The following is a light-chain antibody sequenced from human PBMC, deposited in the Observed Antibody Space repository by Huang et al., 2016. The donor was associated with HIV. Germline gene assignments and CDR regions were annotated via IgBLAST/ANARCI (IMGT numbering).Light chain of an antibody. V-gene: IGKV1-39*01. CDR2: AAS. CDR1: QTISNY. J-gene: IGKJ5*01. Sequence: DIQMTQSPSSRSASVGDRVTITCRASQTISNYLNWYQQRPGRAPKLLIYAASTLQTGVPTRFRGSGSGTDFTLTNSSLQPEDFAAYYCQQSHSNPITFGQGTRLEIK. CDR3: QQSHSNPIT.